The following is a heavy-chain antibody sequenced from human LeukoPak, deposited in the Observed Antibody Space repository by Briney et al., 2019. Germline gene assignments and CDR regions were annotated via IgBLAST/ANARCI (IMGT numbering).Heavy chain of an antibody. Sequence: PGGSLRLSCAASGFTFSSYWMSWVRQAPGKGLEWVANIKQDGSEKYYVDSVKGRFTISRDNAENSLYLQMNSLRAEDTAVYYCARDKVVRPIGFDYWGPGTLGTVSS. V-gene: IGHV3-7*01. CDR3: ARDKVVRPIGFDY. J-gene: IGHJ4*02. CDR2: IKQDGSEK. D-gene: IGHD2-15*01. CDR1: GFTFSSYW.